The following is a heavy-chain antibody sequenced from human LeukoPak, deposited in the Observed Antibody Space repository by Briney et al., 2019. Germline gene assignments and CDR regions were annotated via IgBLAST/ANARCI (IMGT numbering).Heavy chain of an antibody. D-gene: IGHD4-17*01. CDR2: ISGSGGST. Sequence: GGSLRLSCAASGFTFSSYAMSWVRQAPGKGLEWVSAISGSGGSTYYADSVKGRFTISRDNSKNTLYLQMNNLRAEDTAVYYCAKDRHGDHWYFDYCGQGTLVTVSS. J-gene: IGHJ4*02. CDR1: GFTFSSYA. CDR3: AKDRHGDHWYFDY. V-gene: IGHV3-23*01.